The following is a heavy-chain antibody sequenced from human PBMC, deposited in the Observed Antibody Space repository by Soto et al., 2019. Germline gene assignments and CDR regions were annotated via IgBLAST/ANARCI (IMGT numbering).Heavy chain of an antibody. V-gene: IGHV4-34*01. J-gene: IGHJ6*02. CDR1: GGSFSGYY. CDR3: ARGHRVPARRGYYYYGMDV. CDR2: INHSGST. Sequence: PSETLSLTCAVYGGSFSGYYWSWIRQPPGKGLEWIGEINHSGSTNYNPSLKSRVTISVDTSKNQFSLKLSSVTAADTAVYYCARGHRVPARRGYYYYGMDVRGQGTTVTV. D-gene: IGHD2-2*01.